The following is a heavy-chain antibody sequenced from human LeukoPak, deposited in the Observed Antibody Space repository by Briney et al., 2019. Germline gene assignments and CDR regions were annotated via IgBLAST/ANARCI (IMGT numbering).Heavy chain of an antibody. D-gene: IGHD2-2*01. CDR3: AREALYCTSTSCYGYFDS. J-gene: IGHJ4*02. Sequence: PGGSLRLSCAASGFTFSGYGMSWVRQAPGKGLEWVSSISGSGGSTYYADSVKGRFTIPRDNPKNTLYLLMNSLRAEDTAVYYCAREALYCTSTSCYGYFDSWGQGTLVTVSP. CDR1: GFTFSGYG. CDR2: ISGSGGST. V-gene: IGHV3-23*01.